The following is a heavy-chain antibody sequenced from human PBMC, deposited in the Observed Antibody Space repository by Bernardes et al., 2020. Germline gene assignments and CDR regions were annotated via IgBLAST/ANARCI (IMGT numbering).Heavy chain of an antibody. J-gene: IGHJ6*03. CDR1: GFTFSSFS. Sequence: GGSLRLSCAVSGFTFSSFSMNWVRQAPGKGLEWVSSISSSSSYIYYADSVKGRFTISRDNAKNSLYLQMNSLRADDTAVYYCARDYYYYYMDVWGKGTTVTVSS. V-gene: IGHV3-21*01. CDR2: ISSSSSYI. CDR3: ARDYYYYYMDV.